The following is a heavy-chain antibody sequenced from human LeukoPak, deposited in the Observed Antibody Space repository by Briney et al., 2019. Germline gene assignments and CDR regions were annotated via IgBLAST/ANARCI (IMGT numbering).Heavy chain of an antibody. CDR2: IYYSGST. CDR3: ARQSPYGDYSLNYYYYGMDV. Sequence: SETLSLTCTVPGGSISSYYWGWIRQPPGKGLEWIGYIYYSGSTNYNPSLKSRVTISVDTSKNQFSLKLSSVTAADTAVYYCARQSPYGDYSLNYYYYGMDVWGQGTTVTVSS. CDR1: GGSISSYY. J-gene: IGHJ6*02. V-gene: IGHV4-59*08. D-gene: IGHD4-17*01.